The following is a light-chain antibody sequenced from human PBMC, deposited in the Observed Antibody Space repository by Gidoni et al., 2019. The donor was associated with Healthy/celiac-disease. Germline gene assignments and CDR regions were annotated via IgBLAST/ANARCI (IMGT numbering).Light chain of an antibody. CDR1: QNISSY. CDR3: QQSYNTPWT. Sequence: DIQLTPSPSSLSASVGDRVTITCRASQNISSYLNWYQHKPGKAPKLLISAASSLQSGVPSRVSGSGSGTDFTLTISSLQPEDFATYYCQQSYNTPWTFGQGTKVEIK. CDR2: AAS. V-gene: IGKV1-39*01. J-gene: IGKJ1*01.